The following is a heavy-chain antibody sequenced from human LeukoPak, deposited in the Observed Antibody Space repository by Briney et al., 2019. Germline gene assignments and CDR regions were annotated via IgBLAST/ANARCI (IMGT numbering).Heavy chain of an antibody. CDR2: IFYSGST. J-gene: IGHJ3*01. CDR1: GDSISSGAYS. V-gene: IGHV4-30-4*07. Sequence: SETLSLTCAVSGDSISSGAYSWSWIRQPPGKGLEWIGYIFYSGSTYYNPSLKSRLTISVDTSKKQFSLKLSSVTAADTAVYYCARASITMIVVADSPVLAFDVWGQGTMVTVSS. D-gene: IGHD3-22*01. CDR3: ARASITMIVVADSPVLAFDV.